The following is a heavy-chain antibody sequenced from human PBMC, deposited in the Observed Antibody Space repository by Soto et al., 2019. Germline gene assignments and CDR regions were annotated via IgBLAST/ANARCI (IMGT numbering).Heavy chain of an antibody. CDR2: MNPGSGDT. J-gene: IGHJ5*02. V-gene: IGHV1-8*01. D-gene: IGHD3-16*01. Sequence: ASVKVSCKASGYSFTNNDVTWVRQATGQGLEWMGWMNPGSGDTGYAQKFQGRVTMTRDISIATAYMELSSLRSDDTAIYYCARMATFGSLNWFDPWGQGTLVTV. CDR1: GYSFTNND. CDR3: ARMATFGSLNWFDP.